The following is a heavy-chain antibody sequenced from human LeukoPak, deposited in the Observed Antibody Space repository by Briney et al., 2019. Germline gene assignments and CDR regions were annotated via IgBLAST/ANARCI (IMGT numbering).Heavy chain of an antibody. CDR2: MTGNSKTI. Sequence: GGSLRLSCAASGFTFSSYAMSWVRQAPGKGLEWISYMTGNSKTISYADSVKGRFTISRDNAENSLFLQMNRLRAEDTAIYYCARSRDWYADYWGQGSLVTVSS. V-gene: IGHV3-48*01. CDR3: ARSRDWYADY. J-gene: IGHJ4*02. D-gene: IGHD3-9*01. CDR1: GFTFSSYA.